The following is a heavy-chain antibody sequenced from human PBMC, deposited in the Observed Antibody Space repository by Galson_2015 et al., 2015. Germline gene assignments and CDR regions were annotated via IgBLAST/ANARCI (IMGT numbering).Heavy chain of an antibody. CDR2: IYYSGST. Sequence: SETLSLTCTVSGGSISSSYWSWIRQPPGKGLEWIGYIYYSGSTNYNPSLKSRVTISVDTSKNQFSLKLSSVTAADTAVYYCASGYSSSWYPFDYWGQGTLVTVSS. V-gene: IGHV4-59*01. CDR1: GGSISSSY. J-gene: IGHJ4*02. CDR3: ASGYSSSWYPFDY. D-gene: IGHD6-13*01.